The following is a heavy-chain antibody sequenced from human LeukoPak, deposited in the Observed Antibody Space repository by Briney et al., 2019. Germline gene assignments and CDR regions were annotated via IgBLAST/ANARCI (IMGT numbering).Heavy chain of an antibody. V-gene: IGHV1-69*13. CDR3: ARVYNSSSWYYYYYYGMDV. D-gene: IGHD6-13*01. CDR2: IIPIFGTA. Sequence: SVKVSCKASGGTFSSYAISWVRQAPGQGLEWMGGIIPIFGTANYAQKFQGRVTITADESTSTAYMELSSLRSEDTAVYYCARVYNSSSWYYYYYYGMDVWGQGTTVTVSS. J-gene: IGHJ6*02. CDR1: GGTFSSYA.